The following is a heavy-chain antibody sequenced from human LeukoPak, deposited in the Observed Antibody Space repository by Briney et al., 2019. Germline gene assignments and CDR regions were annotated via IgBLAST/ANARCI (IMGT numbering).Heavy chain of an antibody. CDR1: GYTFTSYD. Sequence: ASVKVSCKASGYTFTSYDINWVRQATGQGLEWMGWMNPNSGNTGYAQKFQGRVTMTRNTSISTAYMELSSPRSEDTAVYYCARAPPSPRITIFGVVTKYYFDYWGQGTLVTVSS. J-gene: IGHJ4*02. D-gene: IGHD3-3*01. CDR3: ARAPPSPRITIFGVVTKYYFDY. CDR2: MNPNSGNT. V-gene: IGHV1-8*01.